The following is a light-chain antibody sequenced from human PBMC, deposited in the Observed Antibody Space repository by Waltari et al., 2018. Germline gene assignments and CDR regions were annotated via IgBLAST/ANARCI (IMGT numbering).Light chain of an antibody. CDR3: MQSHQAVWT. J-gene: IGKJ1*01. V-gene: IGKV2-28*01. Sequence: DIVVTQSPLSLPVTPGEPASISCRSSQSLLHRNGNNSLDWYLQKPGQAPQLLIYLGSNRASGVPDRFSGSGSGTDFTLKISRVEAEDFGVYYCMQSHQAVWTFGQGTRVEIK. CDR1: QSLLHRNGNNS. CDR2: LGS.